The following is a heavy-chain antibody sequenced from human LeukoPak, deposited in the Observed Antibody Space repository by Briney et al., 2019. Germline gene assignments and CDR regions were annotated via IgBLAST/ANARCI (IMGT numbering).Heavy chain of an antibody. Sequence: GGSLRLSCAASGFTFSSYSMNWVRQAPGKWLEWVSSISSSSSYIYYADSVKGRFTISRDNAKNSLYLQMNSLRAEDTAVYYCARAMFYSSSWYYFDYWGQGTLVTVSS. CDR2: ISSSSSYI. CDR3: ARAMFYSSSWYYFDY. V-gene: IGHV3-21*01. J-gene: IGHJ4*02. D-gene: IGHD6-13*01. CDR1: GFTFSSYS.